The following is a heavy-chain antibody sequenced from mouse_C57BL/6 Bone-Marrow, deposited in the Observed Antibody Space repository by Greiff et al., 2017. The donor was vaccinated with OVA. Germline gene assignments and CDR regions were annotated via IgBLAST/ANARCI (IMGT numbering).Heavy chain of an antibody. D-gene: IGHD1-1*01. J-gene: IGHJ2*01. Sequence: QVQLQQSGAELVRPGTSVKVSCKASGYAFTNYLIAWVKQRPGQGLEWIGEINPGSGGTNYNEKFKGKATLTADKSSSTAYLQLSSLTSEDSAVYFCARSTVVEDYFDYWGQGTTLTVSS. V-gene: IGHV1-54*01. CDR1: GYAFTNYL. CDR2: INPGSGGT. CDR3: ARSTVVEDYFDY.